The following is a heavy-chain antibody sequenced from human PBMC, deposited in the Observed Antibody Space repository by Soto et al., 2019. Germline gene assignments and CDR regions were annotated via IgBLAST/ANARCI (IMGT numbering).Heavy chain of an antibody. CDR2: IYYSGST. CDR3: ARAGGLTIFGVVISNWFDP. V-gene: IGHV4-30-4*01. D-gene: IGHD3-3*01. CDR1: GGSISSGDYY. J-gene: IGHJ5*02. Sequence: QVQLQESGPGLVKPSQTLSLTCTVSGGSISSGDYYWSWIRQPPGKGLEWIGYIYYSGSTYYNPSLKSRVTISVDTSKNQFSLKLSSVTAADTAVYYCARAGGLTIFGVVISNWFDPWGQGTLVTVSS.